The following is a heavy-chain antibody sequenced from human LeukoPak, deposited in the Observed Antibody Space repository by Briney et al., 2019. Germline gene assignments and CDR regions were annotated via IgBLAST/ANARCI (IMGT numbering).Heavy chain of an antibody. D-gene: IGHD1-26*01. CDR2: MDSGGSST. CDR1: GFTFTDYW. Sequence: GGSLRLSCAASGFTFTDYWMHWVRQVPGKGLVWVSRMDSGGSSTPYADSVKGRFTISRDNAKNSLYLQMNSLRSEDMAFYYCAKGGSGSYSLDAFDIWGQGTMVTVSS. V-gene: IGHV3-74*03. CDR3: AKGGSGSYSLDAFDI. J-gene: IGHJ3*02.